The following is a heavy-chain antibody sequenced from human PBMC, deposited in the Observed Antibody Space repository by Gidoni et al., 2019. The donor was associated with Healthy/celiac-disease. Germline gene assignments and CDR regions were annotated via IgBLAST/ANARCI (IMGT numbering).Heavy chain of an antibody. D-gene: IGHD3-3*01. CDR3: ARYRQDDFWSGYSLNDAFDI. CDR1: GGSISSYY. CDR2: IYYSGST. J-gene: IGHJ3*02. Sequence: QVQLQESGPGLVKPSETLSLTCTVSGGSISSYYWSWIRQPPGKGLEWIGYIYYSGSTNYNPSLKSRVTISVDTSKNQFSLKLSSVTAADTAVYYCARYRQDDFWSGYSLNDAFDIWGQGTMVTVSS. V-gene: IGHV4-59*01.